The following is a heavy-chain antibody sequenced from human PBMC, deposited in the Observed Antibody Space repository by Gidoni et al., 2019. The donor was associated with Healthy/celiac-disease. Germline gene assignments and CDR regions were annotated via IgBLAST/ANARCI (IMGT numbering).Heavy chain of an antibody. CDR3: AKDRGGYCSSTSCSTMDNWFDP. CDR2: ISGSGGST. J-gene: IGHJ5*02. D-gene: IGHD2-2*01. V-gene: IGHV3-23*01. Sequence: EVQLLESGGGLVQPGGSLRLSCAASGFTFSSDAMSWVRQAPGKGLEWVSAISGSGGSTYYADSVKGRFTISRDNSKNTLYLQMNSLRAEDTAVYYCAKDRGGYCSSTSCSTMDNWFDPWGQGTLVTVSS. CDR1: GFTFSSDA.